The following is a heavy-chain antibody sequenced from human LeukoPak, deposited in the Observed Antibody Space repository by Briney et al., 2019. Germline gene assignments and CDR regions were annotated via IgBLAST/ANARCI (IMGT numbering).Heavy chain of an antibody. CDR3: ARDRQRFDP. Sequence: PGGSLRLSCVASGFTFSDYYMTWIRQAPGKGLEWISYISGTGTYTNYADSVKGRFTISRDNARNSVSLEMNTLRAEDTAVYYCARDRQRFDPWGQGTLVTVSS. V-gene: IGHV3-11*06. J-gene: IGHJ5*02. CDR2: ISGTGTYT. CDR1: GFTFSDYY.